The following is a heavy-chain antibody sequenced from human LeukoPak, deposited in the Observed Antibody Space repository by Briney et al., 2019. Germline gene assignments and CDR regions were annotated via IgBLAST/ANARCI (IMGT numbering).Heavy chain of an antibody. CDR1: GGSISSCY. J-gene: IGHJ3*01. CDR3: ARISSSNWYNERGAFDV. CDR2: IYTSGST. D-gene: IGHD6-13*01. V-gene: IGHV4-4*07. Sequence: SETLSLTCTVSGGSISSCYWSWIRQPAGRGLEWIGRIYTSGSTNYNPSLKSRVTMSVDKSKNQFSLKLTSVTAADTAIYYCARISSSNWYNERGAFDVWGQGTMVTVSS.